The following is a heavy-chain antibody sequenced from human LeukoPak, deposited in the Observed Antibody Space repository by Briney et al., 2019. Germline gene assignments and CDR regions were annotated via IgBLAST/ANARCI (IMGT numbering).Heavy chain of an antibody. J-gene: IGHJ4*02. D-gene: IGHD1-14*01. CDR2: INAGNGNT. CDR3: ARALLPRTSGPGY. CDR1: GYTFTSYA. V-gene: IGHV1-3*01. Sequence: ASVKVSCKASGYTFTSYAMHWVRQAPGQRLEWMGWINAGNGNTKYSQKFQGRVTITRDTSASTAYMELSSLRSEDTAVYYCARALLPRTSGPGYWGQGTLVTVSS.